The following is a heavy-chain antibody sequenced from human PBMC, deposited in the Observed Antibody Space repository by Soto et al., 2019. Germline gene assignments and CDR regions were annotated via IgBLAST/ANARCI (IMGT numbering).Heavy chain of an antibody. Sequence: EVQLLESGGGLVQPGGSLRLSCAASGFTFSSYAMSWVRQAPGKGLEWVSAISGSGGSTYYADSVKGRFTISRDNSKNTLYLQMNSLRAEDTDVYYCAKEWGYCSGGSCYSGPDYWGQGTLVTVSS. CDR3: AKEWGYCSGGSCYSGPDY. J-gene: IGHJ4*02. V-gene: IGHV3-23*01. D-gene: IGHD2-15*01. CDR2: ISGSGGST. CDR1: GFTFSSYA.